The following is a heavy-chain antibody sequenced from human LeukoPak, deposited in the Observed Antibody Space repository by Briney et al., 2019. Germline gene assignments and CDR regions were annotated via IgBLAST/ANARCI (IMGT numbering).Heavy chain of an antibody. D-gene: IGHD2-2*02. CDR2: TYYRSKWYN. V-gene: IGHV6-1*01. CDR1: GDSFSSSAA. CDR3: ARANVRNCRSTTCYTDWFDP. J-gene: IGHJ5*02. Sequence: SQTLSLTCAISGDSFSSSAAWNWIRQSPSRGLEWLGRTYYRSKWYNDYAVSVKSRITINPDTSKNQFSLQLNSVTPEDTAVYFCARANVRNCRSTTCYTDWFDPWGQGTLVTVSS.